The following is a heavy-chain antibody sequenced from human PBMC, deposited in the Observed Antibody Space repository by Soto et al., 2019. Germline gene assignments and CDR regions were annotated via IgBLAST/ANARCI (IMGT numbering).Heavy chain of an antibody. CDR1: GYTFTSYD. CDR2: MNPNNGNT. Sequence: QVQQVQSGAEVKKPGASVKVSCKASGYTFTSYDISWVRQATGQGLEWMGWMNPNNGNTDYAPKFQGRVTMTMNTSIGTAYMELSSLRPDDTAVYYCARSPRNYYALGSYSYFRHWGQGTLVTVSS. CDR3: ARSPRNYYALGSYSYFRH. J-gene: IGHJ1*01. V-gene: IGHV1-8*01. D-gene: IGHD3-10*01.